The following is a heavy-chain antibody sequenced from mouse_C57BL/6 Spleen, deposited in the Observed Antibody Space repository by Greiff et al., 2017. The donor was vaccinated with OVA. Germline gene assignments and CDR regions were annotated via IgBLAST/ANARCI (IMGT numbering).Heavy chain of an antibody. V-gene: IGHV1-59*01. D-gene: IGHD2-4*01. Sequence: QVQLQQPGAELVRPGTSVKLSCKASGYTFTSYWMHWVKQRPGQGLEWIGVIDPSDSYTNYNQKFKGKATLTVDTSSSTAYMQLSSLTSEDSAVYYCARGRDHYDYAFAYWGQGTLVTVSA. CDR1: GYTFTSYW. J-gene: IGHJ3*01. CDR2: IDPSDSYT. CDR3: ARGRDHYDYAFAY.